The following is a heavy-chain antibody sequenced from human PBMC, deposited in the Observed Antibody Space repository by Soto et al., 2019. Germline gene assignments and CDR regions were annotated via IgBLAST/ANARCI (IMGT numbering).Heavy chain of an antibody. V-gene: IGHV1-18*01. CDR2: ISAYNGNT. D-gene: IGHD2-2*01. J-gene: IGHJ6*02. CDR1: GYIFTSYG. Sequence: GASVKVSCKASGYIFTSYGISWVRQAPGQGLEWMGWISAYNGNTNYAQKLQGRVTMTTDTSTSTAYMELRSLRSDDTAVYYCATLGYCSSTSFFDDGYYYGMDVWGQGTTVTVSS. CDR3: ATLGYCSSTSFFDDGYYYGMDV.